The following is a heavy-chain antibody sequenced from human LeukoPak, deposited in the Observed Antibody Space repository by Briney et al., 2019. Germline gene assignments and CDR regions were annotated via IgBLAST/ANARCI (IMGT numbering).Heavy chain of an antibody. CDR2: ISYDGSNK. D-gene: IGHD2-2*02. J-gene: IGHJ5*02. CDR1: GFTFSSYA. V-gene: IGHV3-30*01. Sequence: GGSLGLSCAASGFTFSSYAMHWVRQAPGKGLEWVAVISYDGSNKYYADSVEGRFTISRDNSKNTLYLQMNSLRAEDTAVYYCARDLGPAAIFLETYNWFDPWGQGTLVTVSS. CDR3: ARDLGPAAIFLETYNWFDP.